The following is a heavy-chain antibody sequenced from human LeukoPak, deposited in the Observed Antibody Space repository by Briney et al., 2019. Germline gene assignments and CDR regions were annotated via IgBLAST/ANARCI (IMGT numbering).Heavy chain of an antibody. V-gene: IGHV4-39*07. Sequence: SETLSLTCTVSGGSISSSSYYWGWIRQPPGKGLEWIGSIYYSGSTYYNPSLKSRVTISVDTSKNQFSLKLSSVAAADTAVYYCARDSVYGPNWFDPWGQGTLVTVSS. D-gene: IGHD4-17*01. CDR1: GGSISSSSYY. CDR2: IYYSGST. CDR3: ARDSVYGPNWFDP. J-gene: IGHJ5*02.